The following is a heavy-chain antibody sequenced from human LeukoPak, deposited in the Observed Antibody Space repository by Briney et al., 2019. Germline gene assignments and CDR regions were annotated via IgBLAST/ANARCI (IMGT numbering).Heavy chain of an antibody. D-gene: IGHD1-26*01. CDR3: ARAQGSYYHYYMDV. V-gene: IGHV1-46*01. CDR1: GYTFTSYY. CDR2: INPSGGTT. Sequence: GASVKVSCKASGYTFTSYYMHWVRQAPGQGLEWMGLINPSGGTTRYAQKFQGRVTMTRDLSTSTVNMELSSLRSEDTAVYYCARAQGSYYHYYMDVWGKGTTVTVSS. J-gene: IGHJ6*03.